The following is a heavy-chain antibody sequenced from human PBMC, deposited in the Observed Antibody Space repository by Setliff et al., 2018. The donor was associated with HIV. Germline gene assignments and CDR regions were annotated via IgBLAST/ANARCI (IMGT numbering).Heavy chain of an antibody. CDR2: IKSKIDGETR. V-gene: IGHV3-15*05. D-gene: IGHD3-10*02. CDR3: TTGVLPQLYDVVGGDF. Sequence: SLRLSCAVSGFYFTNAWMTWVRQTPGKGLEWVGRIKSKIDGETRHYAASVKGRFTISRNDSTDTLYLQMNSLEIEDTGVYYCTTGVLPQLYDVVGGDFWGQGTLVTVSS. CDR1: GFYFTNAW. J-gene: IGHJ4*02.